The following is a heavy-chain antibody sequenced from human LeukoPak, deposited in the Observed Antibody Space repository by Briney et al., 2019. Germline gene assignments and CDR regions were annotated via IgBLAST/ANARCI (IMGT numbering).Heavy chain of an antibody. CDR3: ARDHGFGESYFDY. J-gene: IGHJ4*02. CDR1: GFTFSDYY. D-gene: IGHD3-10*01. Sequence: GGSLRLSCAASGFTFSDYYMSWIRQAPGKGLEWVSYISSSTSYTNYADSVKGRFTISRDNAKSSLYLQMNSLRAEDTAVYYCARDHGFGESYFDYWGQGTLVTVSS. V-gene: IGHV3-11*05. CDR2: ISSSTSYT.